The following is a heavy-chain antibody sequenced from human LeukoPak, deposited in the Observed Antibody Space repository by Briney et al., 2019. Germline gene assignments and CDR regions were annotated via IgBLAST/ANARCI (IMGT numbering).Heavy chain of an antibody. CDR1: GFTFSSYA. V-gene: IGHV3-30-3*01. Sequence: GGSLRLSCAASGFTFSSYAIHWVRQAPGKGLEWVALISYDGSNKYYGDSVKGRFTISRDNSENTLYLQMNSLRAEDTAVYYCASKEWELLVAAFDIWGQGTMVTVSS. CDR3: ASKEWELLVAAFDI. D-gene: IGHD1-26*01. CDR2: ISYDGSNK. J-gene: IGHJ3*02.